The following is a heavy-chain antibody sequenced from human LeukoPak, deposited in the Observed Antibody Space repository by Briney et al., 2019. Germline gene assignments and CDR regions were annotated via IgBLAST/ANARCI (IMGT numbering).Heavy chain of an antibody. J-gene: IGHJ3*02. Sequence: PSETLSLTCAVSGGSISSSNWWSWVRQPPGEGLEWIGEIYHSGSTNYNPSLKSRVTISVDKSKNQFSLKLSSVTAADTAVYYCASRRDIIGWYGDAFDIWGQGTMVTVSS. D-gene: IGHD6-19*01. CDR3: ASRRDIIGWYGDAFDI. V-gene: IGHV4-4*02. CDR2: IYHSGST. CDR1: GGSISSSNW.